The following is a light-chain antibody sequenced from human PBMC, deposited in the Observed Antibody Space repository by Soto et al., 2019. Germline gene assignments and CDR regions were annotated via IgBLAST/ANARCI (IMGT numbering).Light chain of an antibody. J-gene: IGLJ3*02. Sequence: QSVLTQPPSASGTPGQRVTISCSGSNSNIGINFVYWYQQFPGTAPKLLMSMNDQRPSGVPDRFSGSKSGTSASLAISGLRSEDEADYICATWDDSMNSPVFGGGTKLTVL. V-gene: IGLV1-47*01. CDR2: MND. CDR1: NSNIGINF. CDR3: ATWDDSMNSPV.